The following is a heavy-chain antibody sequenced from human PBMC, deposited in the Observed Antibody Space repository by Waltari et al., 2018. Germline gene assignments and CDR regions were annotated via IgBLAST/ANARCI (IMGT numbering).Heavy chain of an antibody. CDR2: IYSGGST. V-gene: IGHV3-23*03. CDR3: AKVGGGSYWAVYYYYYMYV. J-gene: IGHJ6*03. Sequence: EVQLLESGGGLVQPGGSLRLSCAASGFTFSSYAMSWVRQAPGKGLEWVAVIYSGGSTYYAAAVQGRFTISRDNSKNTLYLQMNSLRAEDTAVYYCAKVGGGSYWAVYYYYYMYVWGKGTTVTVSS. D-gene: IGHD1-26*01. CDR1: GFTFSSYA.